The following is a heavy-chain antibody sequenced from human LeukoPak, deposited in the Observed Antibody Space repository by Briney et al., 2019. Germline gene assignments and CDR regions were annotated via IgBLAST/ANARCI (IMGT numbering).Heavy chain of an antibody. J-gene: IGHJ4*02. Sequence: GGSLRLSCAASGFTFSSYTMNWVRQAPGKGLAWVSSISSSSTYIYYRDSVKGRFTISRDNAKNSLYLQMNSLRAEDTAVYYCARDLSFAARLGYWGQGILVTVPS. CDR3: ARDLSFAARLGY. D-gene: IGHD6-6*01. CDR2: ISSSSTYI. V-gene: IGHV3-21*01. CDR1: GFTFSSYT.